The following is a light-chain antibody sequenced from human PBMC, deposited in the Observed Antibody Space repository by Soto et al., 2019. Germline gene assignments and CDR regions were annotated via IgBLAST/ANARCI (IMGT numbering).Light chain of an antibody. V-gene: IGKV3-11*01. CDR2: DAS. J-gene: IGKJ4*01. CDR1: QSVNIY. Sequence: EIVSTQSPATLSLSPGERATLSCRASQSVNIYLAWYQQKPGQAPRLLIYDASTRATGVPPRFSGSGSGTDFTLTISSLEPEDFAIYYCQQRNIWPQLSFGGGTRVEIK. CDR3: QQRNIWPQLS.